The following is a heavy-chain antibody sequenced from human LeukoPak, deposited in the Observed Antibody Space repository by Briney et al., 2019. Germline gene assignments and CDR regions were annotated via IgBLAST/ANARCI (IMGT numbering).Heavy chain of an antibody. CDR2: ISGSGGST. CDR3: AKELVLLWFGESYDAFDI. Sequence: PGGSLRLSCAASGFTFSSYAMSWVRQAPGRGLEWVSAISGSGGSTNYAASVKGRFTISRDNSKNTLYLQMNSLRAEDTAVYYCAKELVLLWFGESYDAFDIWGQGTMVTVSS. D-gene: IGHD3-10*01. V-gene: IGHV3-23*01. CDR1: GFTFSSYA. J-gene: IGHJ3*02.